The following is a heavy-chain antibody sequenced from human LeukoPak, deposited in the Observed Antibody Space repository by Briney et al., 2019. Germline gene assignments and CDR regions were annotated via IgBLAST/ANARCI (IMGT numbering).Heavy chain of an antibody. CDR1: GFTFSSHS. Sequence: KSGGSLRLSCAASGFTFSSHSMNWVRQAPGKGLEWVSSISSSSSYIYYADSVKGRFTISRDNAKNSLYLQMNSLRAEDTAVYYCAGDHRYYYDSSGYYGNWFDPWGQGTLVTVSS. CDR2: ISSSSSYI. CDR3: AGDHRYYYDSSGYYGNWFDP. J-gene: IGHJ5*02. D-gene: IGHD3-22*01. V-gene: IGHV3-21*01.